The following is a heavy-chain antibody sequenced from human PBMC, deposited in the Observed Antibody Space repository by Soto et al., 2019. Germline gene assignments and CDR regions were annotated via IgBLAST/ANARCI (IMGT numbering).Heavy chain of an antibody. D-gene: IGHD1-20*01. CDR2: IYSRGST. J-gene: IGHJ2*01. CDR1: GGSISSGGYY. V-gene: IGHV4-31*03. Sequence: QVQLQESRPGLVKPSQTLSPTCTVSGGSISSGGYYWIWIRKHPGKGLEWLGYIYSRGSTYYNPSLKSRVTISVDTSKNQFSLKLSSVTAVDTAVYYCARGGVYHWYDLFDLWGRGTLVTVSS. CDR3: ARGGVYHWYDLFDL.